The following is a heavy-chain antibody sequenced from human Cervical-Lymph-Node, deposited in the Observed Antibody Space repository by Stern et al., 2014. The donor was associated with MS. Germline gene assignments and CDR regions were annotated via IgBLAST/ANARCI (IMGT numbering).Heavy chain of an antibody. V-gene: IGHV3-7*01. D-gene: IGHD4-11*01. Sequence: EVQLVESGGGLVQPGGSLRLSCAASGFTFSSSWMSWVRQAPGKGLEWVANIKQDGSEKYYVDSVKGRFTISRDNAKNSLYLQMNSLRAEDTAVYYCARDGYSNYPTDYWGQGTLVTVSS. J-gene: IGHJ4*02. CDR1: GFTFSSSW. CDR2: IKQDGSEK. CDR3: ARDGYSNYPTDY.